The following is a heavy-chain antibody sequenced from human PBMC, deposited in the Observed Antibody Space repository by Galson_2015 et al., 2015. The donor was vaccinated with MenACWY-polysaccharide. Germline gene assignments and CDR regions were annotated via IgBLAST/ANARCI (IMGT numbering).Heavy chain of an antibody. CDR2: IYPGDSDI. D-gene: IGHD1-1*01. CDR3: ARWLRTGTSSYFYNGMDV. J-gene: IGHJ6*02. CDR1: GYSFTNYW. Sequence: QSGAEVTKPGESLQVSCTGSGYSFTNYWIGWVRQMPGKGLEWMGIIYPGDSDIKYSPSFQGQVTISADKSISTAYLQWSSLKASDTAIYYCARWLRTGTSSYFYNGMDVWGQGTTVIVFS. V-gene: IGHV5-51*03.